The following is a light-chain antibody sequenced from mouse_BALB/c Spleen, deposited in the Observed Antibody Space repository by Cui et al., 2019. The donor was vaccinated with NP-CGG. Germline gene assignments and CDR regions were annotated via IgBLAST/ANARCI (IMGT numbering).Light chain of an antibody. CDR2: GTS. J-gene: IGLJ1*01. Sequence: QAVVTQESALTPSPGETVLLTCRSSTGAVTTSNYANWFQEKPDHLFTSLIGGTSNRPPGVPVRFSGSLSGDKAPRTITGAQTEDDAMYFCDLWYSNHWVFGGGTKVTVL. CDR1: TGAVTTSNY. V-gene: IGLV2*02. CDR3: DLWYSNHWV.